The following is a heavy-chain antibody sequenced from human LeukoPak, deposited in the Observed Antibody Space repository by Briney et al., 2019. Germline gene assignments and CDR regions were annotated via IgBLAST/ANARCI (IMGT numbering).Heavy chain of an antibody. V-gene: IGHV1-8*03. CDR3: AREQPQYCGGDCYGRLGPYDAFDI. CDR2: MNPNSGNT. J-gene: IGHJ3*02. Sequence: ASVKVSCKASGYTFTSYDINWVRQATGQGLEWMGWMNPNSGNTGYAQKFQGRVTSTRNTSISTAYMELSSLRSEDTAVYYCAREQPQYCGGDCYGRLGPYDAFDIWGQGTMVTVSS. D-gene: IGHD2-21*02. CDR1: GYTFTSYD.